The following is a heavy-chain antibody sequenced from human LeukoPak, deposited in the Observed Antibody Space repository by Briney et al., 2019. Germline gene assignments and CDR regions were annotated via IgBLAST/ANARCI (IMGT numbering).Heavy chain of an antibody. V-gene: IGHV4-59*01. CDR3: ARDSPVPNI. CDR1: VAPLISYY. J-gene: IGHJ3*01. CDR2: IYYSGST. Sequence: SETLSLTCTVSVAPLISYYWGWFRRPQGGGLEWIGYIYYSGSTNYNPSLRSRVTISVDTSKNQFSLKLTSVTAADTAVYYCARDSPVPNIWGQGTMVTVSS.